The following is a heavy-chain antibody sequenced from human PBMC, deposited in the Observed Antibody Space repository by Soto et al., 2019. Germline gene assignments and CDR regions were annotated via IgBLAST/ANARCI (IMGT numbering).Heavy chain of an antibody. CDR1: GYTFSSYA. D-gene: IGHD3-10*01. CDR3: ARDSGYGSGNSVNHYLDC. CDR2: INAGYGNT. V-gene: IGHV1-3*01. J-gene: IGHJ4*01. Sequence: ASVKVSCKASGYTFSSYAMHWVRQAPGQRLEWMGWINAGYGNTKSSQKFQDRVTISRDTSASTAYMELTSLRAEDTAVYYCARDSGYGSGNSVNHYLDCWGRGTLVTVSS.